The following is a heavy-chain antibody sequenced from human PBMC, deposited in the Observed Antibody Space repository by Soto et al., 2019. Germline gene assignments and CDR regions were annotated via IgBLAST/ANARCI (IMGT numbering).Heavy chain of an antibody. D-gene: IGHD3-22*01. CDR1: GGTFSSYA. CDR3: ARERVWDYDSSGYPSFDY. V-gene: IGHV1-69*01. CDR2: IIPIFGTA. Sequence: QVQLVQSGAEVKKPGSSVKVSCKASGGTFSSYAISWVRQAPGQGLEWMGGIIPIFGTANYAQKFQGRVTITADESTSTAYMELSSLRSEDTAVYYCARERVWDYDSSGYPSFDYWGQGTLVTVSS. J-gene: IGHJ4*02.